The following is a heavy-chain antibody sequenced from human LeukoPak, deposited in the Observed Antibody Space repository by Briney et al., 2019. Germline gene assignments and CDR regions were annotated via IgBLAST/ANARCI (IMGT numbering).Heavy chain of an antibody. CDR2: IEKHGSAD. Sequence: PGGSLRLSCVGSGFSFSPYWMSWVRQAPGKGLEWLANIEKHGSADYYVDSVKGRFTISRDNAKNSLSLQLDSLRVEDTAVYYCAREVPGVTVAFDLWGQGTMVTVSP. CDR1: GFSFSPYW. CDR3: AREVPGVTVAFDL. J-gene: IGHJ3*01. D-gene: IGHD2-2*01. V-gene: IGHV3-7*01.